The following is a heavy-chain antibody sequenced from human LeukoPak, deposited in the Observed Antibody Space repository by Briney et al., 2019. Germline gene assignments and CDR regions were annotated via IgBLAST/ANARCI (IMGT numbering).Heavy chain of an antibody. CDR3: AKGDSGGWYDFDY. Sequence: GGSLRLSCAAYGFTFSSYAMSWVRQAPGRGLEWVSHISYSVITTYYAESVKGRFTISRDNSKNSLYLQMDSLRAEDTAMYSWAKGDSGGWYDFDYWGQGALVTVSA. CDR2: ISYSVITT. V-gene: IGHV3-23*01. J-gene: IGHJ4*02. CDR1: GFTFSSYA. D-gene: IGHD6-19*01.